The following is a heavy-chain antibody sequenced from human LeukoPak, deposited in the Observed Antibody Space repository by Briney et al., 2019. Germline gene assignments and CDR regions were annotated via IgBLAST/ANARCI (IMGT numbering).Heavy chain of an antibody. CDR1: GGTFSSYA. CDR3: ARVVVVVAATLGWFDP. Sequence: GASVKVSCKASGGTFSSYAISWVRQAPGQGLEWMGGIIPIFGTANYAPKFQGRVTITADESTSTAYMELSSLRSEDTAVYYCARVVVVVAATLGWFDPWGQGTLVTVSS. D-gene: IGHD2-15*01. J-gene: IGHJ5*02. V-gene: IGHV1-69*13. CDR2: IIPIFGTA.